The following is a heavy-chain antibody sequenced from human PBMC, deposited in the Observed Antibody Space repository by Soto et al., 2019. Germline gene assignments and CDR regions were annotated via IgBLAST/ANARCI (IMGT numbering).Heavy chain of an antibody. Sequence: PGGSLRLSCAASGFTFSSYAMHWVRQAPGKGLEWVAVISYDGSNKYYADSVKGRFTISRDNSKNTLYLQMNSLRAEDTAVYYCARDLGSSWYPWFDPWGQGTLVTAPQ. CDR3: ARDLGSSWYPWFDP. J-gene: IGHJ5*02. CDR2: ISYDGSNK. V-gene: IGHV3-30-3*01. D-gene: IGHD6-13*01. CDR1: GFTFSSYA.